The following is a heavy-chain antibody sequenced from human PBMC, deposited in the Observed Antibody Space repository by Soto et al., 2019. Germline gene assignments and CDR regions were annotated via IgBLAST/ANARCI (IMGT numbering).Heavy chain of an antibody. Sequence: ASVKVSCKASGYTFTGYYMHWVRQAPGQGLEWMGWINPKSGGSSYAQKFRGRVTMTRDTSSSSAYMELSSLRSDDTAVYYCAKANSGDDDEFDYWGQGTPVTVSS. D-gene: IGHD5-12*01. CDR1: GYTFTGYY. J-gene: IGHJ4*02. V-gene: IGHV1-2*02. CDR2: INPKSGGS. CDR3: AKANSGDDDEFDY.